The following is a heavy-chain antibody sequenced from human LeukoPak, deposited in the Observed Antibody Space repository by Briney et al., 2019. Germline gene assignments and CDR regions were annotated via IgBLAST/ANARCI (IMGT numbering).Heavy chain of an antibody. D-gene: IGHD2-2*01. CDR1: GGSFSGYY. Sequence: SETLSLTCAVYGGSFSGYYWSWIRQPPGKGLEWIGSIYYSGSTYYNPSLKSRVTISVDTSKNQFSLKLSSVTAADTAVYYCAREDCSSTSCFGDYWGQGTLVTVSS. V-gene: IGHV4-34*01. CDR3: AREDCSSTSCFGDY. J-gene: IGHJ4*02. CDR2: IYYSGST.